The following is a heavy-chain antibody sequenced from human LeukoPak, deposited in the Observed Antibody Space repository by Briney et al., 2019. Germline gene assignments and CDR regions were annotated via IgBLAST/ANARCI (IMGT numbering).Heavy chain of an antibody. Sequence: GVSLRLSCAASGFTFYTYWMHWVRQAPGKGLVWVSRINSDGSSTSYADSVKGRFTISRDNAKNTLYLQMNTLRVEDTAVYYCARSSGSYLAWGQGTLVTVSS. CDR2: INSDGSST. CDR3: ARSSGSYLA. V-gene: IGHV3-74*01. J-gene: IGHJ5*02. CDR1: GFTFYTYW. D-gene: IGHD1-26*01.